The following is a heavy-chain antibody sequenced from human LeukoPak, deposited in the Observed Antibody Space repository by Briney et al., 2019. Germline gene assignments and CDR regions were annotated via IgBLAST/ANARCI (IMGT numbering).Heavy chain of an antibody. CDR3: ARPRSSGWVPFDY. D-gene: IGHD6-19*01. Sequence: SETLSLTCTVSGGSISSSSYYWGWIRQPPGKGLEWIGSVYYTGSTYYNPSLKSRVTISVDTSKNQFSPKLSSVTAADTAVYYCARPRSSGWVPFDYWGQGTLVTVSS. CDR1: GGSISSSSYY. CDR2: VYYTGST. J-gene: IGHJ4*02. V-gene: IGHV4-39*01.